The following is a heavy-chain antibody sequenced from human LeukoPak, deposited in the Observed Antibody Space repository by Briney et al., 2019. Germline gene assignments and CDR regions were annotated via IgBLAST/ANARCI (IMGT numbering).Heavy chain of an antibody. D-gene: IGHD1-1*01. CDR3: AKSRSGSANWALQIFDN. V-gene: IGHV3-7*01. Sequence: GGSLRLSCLASGFTFSNSWMTWVRQAPGKGLEWVANIKEDGSDKQYGDSVKGRFTISRDNAEKSVFLQMDGLRAEDTAVYFCAKSRSGSANWALQIFDNWGQGTLVTVSS. CDR1: GFTFSNSW. CDR2: IKEDGSDK. J-gene: IGHJ4*02.